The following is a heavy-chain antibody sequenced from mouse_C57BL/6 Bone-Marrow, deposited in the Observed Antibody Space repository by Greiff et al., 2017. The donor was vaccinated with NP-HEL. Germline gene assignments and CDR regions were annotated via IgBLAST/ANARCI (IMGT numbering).Heavy chain of an antibody. CDR1: GFTFSSYG. CDR2: ISSGGSYT. V-gene: IGHV5-6*02. CDR3: ARRRVYDYDRVYFDY. Sequence: EVKLQESGGDLVKPGGSLKLSCAASGFTFSSYGMSWVRQTPDKRLEWVATISSGGSYTYYPDSVKGRFTISRDNAKNTLYLQMSSLKSEDTAMYYCARRRVYDYDRVYFDYWGQGTTLTVSS. J-gene: IGHJ2*01. D-gene: IGHD2-4*01.